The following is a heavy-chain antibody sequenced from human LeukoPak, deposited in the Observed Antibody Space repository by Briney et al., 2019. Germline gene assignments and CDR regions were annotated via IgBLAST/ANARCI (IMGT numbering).Heavy chain of an antibody. CDR2: ISAYNGNT. CDR1: GGTFSSYA. J-gene: IGHJ4*02. Sequence: ASVKVSCKASGGTFSSYAISWVRQAPGQGLEWMGWISAYNGNTNYAQKLQGRVTMTTDTSTSTAYMELRSLRSDDTAVYYCAGDRDGGDYGDVSYDYWGQGTLVTVSS. V-gene: IGHV1-18*01. D-gene: IGHD4-17*01. CDR3: AGDRDGGDYGDVSYDY.